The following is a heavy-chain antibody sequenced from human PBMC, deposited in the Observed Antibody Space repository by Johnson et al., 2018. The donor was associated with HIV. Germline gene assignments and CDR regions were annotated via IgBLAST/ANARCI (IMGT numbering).Heavy chain of an antibody. V-gene: IGHV3-66*02. CDR1: GITVGTNY. D-gene: IGHD3-9*01. J-gene: IGHJ3*01. Sequence: VQPVESGGGLVQPGGSLRLSCAASGITVGTNYMSWVRQAPGSGLVWVSVIFSVGDVHYSDSVKGRFSISRHNSNNMVYLQMNSLRPEDTAVYYCARDGRDLVTRGSFDVWGQGTVVTVSS. CDR2: IFSVGDV. CDR3: ARDGRDLVTRGSFDV.